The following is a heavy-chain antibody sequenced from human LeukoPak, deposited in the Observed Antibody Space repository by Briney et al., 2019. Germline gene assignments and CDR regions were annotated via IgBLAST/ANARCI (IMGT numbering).Heavy chain of an antibody. D-gene: IGHD3-22*01. CDR1: GLTFTTYS. CDR3: ASNADSSLYYGMDV. V-gene: IGHV3-48*01. CDR2: ISSGSSNI. J-gene: IGHJ6*02. Sequence: GGSLRLSCAASGLTFTTYSMNWVRQAPGKGLEWVSYISSGSSNIYYADSVKGRFTVSRDNAKNSLYLQMNSLRAEDTAVYYCASNADSSLYYGMDVWGQGTTVTVSS.